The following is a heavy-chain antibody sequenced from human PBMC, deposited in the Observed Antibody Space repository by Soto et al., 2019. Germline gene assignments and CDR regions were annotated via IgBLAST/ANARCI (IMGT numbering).Heavy chain of an antibody. Sequence: QVQLVQSGAEVKKPGASVKVSCKASDYTFTTYGISWVRQAPGQGLEWMGWISAYNGNTNYAQKFQGRVTMNTDTSTSTAYMELRSLRSDDTSVYYCARAYCSAGSCYWFDPWGQGTLVTVSS. CDR2: ISAYNGNT. V-gene: IGHV1-18*01. CDR1: DYTFTTYG. D-gene: IGHD2-15*01. CDR3: ARAYCSAGSCYWFDP. J-gene: IGHJ5*02.